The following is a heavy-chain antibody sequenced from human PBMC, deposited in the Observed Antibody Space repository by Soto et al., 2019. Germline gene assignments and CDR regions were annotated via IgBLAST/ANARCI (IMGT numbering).Heavy chain of an antibody. Sequence: ASLKVSCKASGYTFTSYYMHWVRQAPGQGLEWMGIINTSGGSTSYAQKFQGRVNMTRDTSTSKVYMELSSLRSEDTAVYYCARTQTTNTVFDXWGQGTLVTVSX. CDR1: GYTFTSYY. CDR3: ARTQTTNTVFDX. D-gene: IGHD1-1*01. CDR2: INTSGGST. J-gene: IGHJ4*02. V-gene: IGHV1-46*01.